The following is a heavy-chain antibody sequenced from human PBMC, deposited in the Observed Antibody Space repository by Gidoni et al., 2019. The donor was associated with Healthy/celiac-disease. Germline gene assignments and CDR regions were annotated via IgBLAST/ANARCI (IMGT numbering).Heavy chain of an antibody. Sequence: QVQLQESGPGLVKPSETLSLTCTGSGGSISSYYWSWIRQPPGKGLEWIGYIYYSGSTNYNPSLKSRVTISVDTSKNQFSLKLSSVTAADTAVYYCARGWSYYYDSSGYYLDYWGQGTLVTVSS. D-gene: IGHD3-22*01. V-gene: IGHV4-59*01. CDR1: GGSISSYY. CDR3: ARGWSYYYDSSGYYLDY. J-gene: IGHJ4*02. CDR2: IYYSGST.